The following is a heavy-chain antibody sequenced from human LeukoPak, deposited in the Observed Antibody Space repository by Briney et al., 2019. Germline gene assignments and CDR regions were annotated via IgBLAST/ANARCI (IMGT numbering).Heavy chain of an antibody. D-gene: IGHD2-21*01. CDR1: GGSISSGSYF. Sequence: SETLSLTCTVSGGSISSGSYFWNWIRQPAGKGLEWIGHIYTSGSTTYNSSFKSRVIISVDTSKNQFSLKLSSVTAADTAVIYWARGGDGNSFYFDYCGQGTLVTVSS. CDR3: ARGGDGNSFYFDY. V-gene: IGHV4-61*09. J-gene: IGHJ4*02. CDR2: IYTSGST.